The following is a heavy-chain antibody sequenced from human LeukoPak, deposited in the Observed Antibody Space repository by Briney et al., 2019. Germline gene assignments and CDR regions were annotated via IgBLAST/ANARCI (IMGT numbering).Heavy chain of an antibody. Sequence: SETLSLTCRVSGASINSGSNYWGWIRQPPGKTLEWIGSIYSSGSTYYNPSLKSRVTISVDTSKNQFSLKLSSVTAADTAVYYCARDTREQWLVRKGYFDYWGQGTLVTVSS. D-gene: IGHD6-19*01. J-gene: IGHJ4*02. CDR2: IYSSGST. CDR1: GASINSGSNY. CDR3: ARDTREQWLVRKGYFDY. V-gene: IGHV4-39*07.